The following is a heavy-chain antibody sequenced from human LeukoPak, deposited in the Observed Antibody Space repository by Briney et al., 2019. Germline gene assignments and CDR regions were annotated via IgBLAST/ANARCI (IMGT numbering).Heavy chain of an antibody. D-gene: IGHD1-26*01. Sequence: PGGSLRLSCAASGFTFSSYAMSWVRQAPGKGLEWVSGISWNSDTIDLADSVKDRFTISRDNAKNSLYLQMDNLRAEDTAVYYCAKRGAEVGETVAPGDYWGQGTLLTVSS. J-gene: IGHJ4*02. CDR1: GFTFSSYA. CDR3: AKRGAEVGETVAPGDY. CDR2: ISWNSDTI. V-gene: IGHV3-9*01.